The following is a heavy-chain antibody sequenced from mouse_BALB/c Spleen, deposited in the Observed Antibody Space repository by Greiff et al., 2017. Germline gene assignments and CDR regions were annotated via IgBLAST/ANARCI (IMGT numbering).Heavy chain of an antibody. J-gene: IGHJ1*01. CDR2: IYPGNSDT. Sequence: EVQGVGSGTVLARPGASGKMFCKASGYSFTSHWLHWGKPKPGQGLEWIGAIYPGNSDTSYNQKFKGKAKLTAVTSASTAYMELSSLTNEDSAVYYCTRTEYYGNSYFDVWGAGTTVTVSS. V-gene: IGHV1-5*01. D-gene: IGHD2-1*01. CDR3: TRTEYYGNSYFDV. CDR1: GYSFTSHW.